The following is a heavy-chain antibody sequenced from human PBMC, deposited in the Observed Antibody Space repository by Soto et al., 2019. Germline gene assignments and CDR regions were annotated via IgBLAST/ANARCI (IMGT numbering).Heavy chain of an antibody. V-gene: IGHV1-69*13. CDR3: AREDTAMGLYDY. CDR1: GGTFSSYA. D-gene: IGHD5-18*01. CDR2: IIPIFGTA. J-gene: IGHJ4*02. Sequence: GASVKVSCKASGGTFSSYAISWVRRAPGQGLEWMGGIIPIFGTANYAQKFQGRVTITADESTSTAYMELSSLRSEDTAVYYCAREDTAMGLYDYWGQGTLVTVSS.